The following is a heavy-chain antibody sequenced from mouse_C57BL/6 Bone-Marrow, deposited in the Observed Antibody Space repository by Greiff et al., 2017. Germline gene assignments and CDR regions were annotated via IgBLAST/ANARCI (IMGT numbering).Heavy chain of an antibody. CDR3: ARPIYYDYAGGFAY. CDR1: GFTFTDYY. CDR2: IRNKANGYTT. V-gene: IGHV7-3*01. D-gene: IGHD2-4*01. J-gene: IGHJ3*01. Sequence: EVNVVESGGGLVQPGGSLSLSCAASGFTFTDYYMSWVRQPPGKALEWLGFIRNKANGYTTEYSASVKGRFTISRDNSQSILYLLMNALRAEDSAAYYCARPIYYDYAGGFAYWGQGTLVTVSA.